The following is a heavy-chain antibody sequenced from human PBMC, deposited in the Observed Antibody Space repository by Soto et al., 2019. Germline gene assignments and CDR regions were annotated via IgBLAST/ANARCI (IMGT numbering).Heavy chain of an antibody. V-gene: IGHV1-69*01. J-gene: IGHJ3*01. CDR2: IVPLPGTT. Sequence: QVQLVQSGAAVRKPGSSVKVSCKASGGTFTKYAITWVRQAPRQGLEWMGGIVPLPGTTNYARKFRGRVTIRADESTSTASLELSSLRSEDTAVYYWASGVGGLGGSSCWPDYAFDVWGQGTMVIVSS. CDR1: GGTFTKYA. D-gene: IGHD6-19*01. CDR3: ASGVGGLGGSSCWPDYAFDV.